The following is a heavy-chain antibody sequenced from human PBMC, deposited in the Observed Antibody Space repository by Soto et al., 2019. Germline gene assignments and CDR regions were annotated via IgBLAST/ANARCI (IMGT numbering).Heavy chain of an antibody. CDR1: GGSISSYY. CDR2: IYYSGST. D-gene: IGHD5-12*01. CDR3: ARDRLRGGYGDDAFDI. Sequence: SETLSLTCTVSGGSISSYYWSWIRQPPGKGLEWIGYIYYSGSTNYNPSLKSRVTISVDTSKNQFSLKLSSVTAADTAVYYCARDRLRGGYGDDAFDIWGQGTMVTVSS. J-gene: IGHJ3*02. V-gene: IGHV4-59*01.